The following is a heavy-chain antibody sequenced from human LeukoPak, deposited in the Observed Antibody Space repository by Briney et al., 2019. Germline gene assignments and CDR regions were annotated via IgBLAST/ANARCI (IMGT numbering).Heavy chain of an antibody. CDR3: ARVGAVGGYFDY. J-gene: IGHJ4*02. Sequence: NPSETLSLTCTVSGGSISSSSYYWGWIRQPPGKGLEWIGSIYYSGSTYYNPSLKSRVTISVDTSKNQFSLKLSSVTAADTAVYYCARVGAVGGYFDYWGQGTLVTVSS. V-gene: IGHV4-39*07. CDR1: GGSISSSSYY. CDR2: IYYSGST. D-gene: IGHD4/OR15-4a*01.